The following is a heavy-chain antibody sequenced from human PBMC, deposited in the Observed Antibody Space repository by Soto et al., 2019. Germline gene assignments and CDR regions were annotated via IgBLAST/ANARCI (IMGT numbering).Heavy chain of an antibody. J-gene: IGHJ4*02. CDR2: ISYDGSNK. Sequence: RLSCAASGFTFSSYAMHWVRQAPGKGLEGVAVISYDGSNKYYADSVKGRFTISRDNSKNTLYLQMNSLRAEDTAVYYCASRSYYYDSSGYWDWGQGTLVTVSS. CDR1: GFTFSSYA. D-gene: IGHD3-22*01. CDR3: ASRSYYYDSSGYWD. V-gene: IGHV3-30-3*01.